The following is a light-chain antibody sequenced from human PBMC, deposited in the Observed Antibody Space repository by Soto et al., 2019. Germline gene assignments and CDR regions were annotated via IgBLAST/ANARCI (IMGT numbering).Light chain of an antibody. Sequence: DIVLTQSPGTLSLSPGDRATLSCRASQSLGTAYLAWYQQRPGQAPKLLIYAAFTSSTGTPDRFSGGGSGTDFTLTISRVEPEAFAVYYCHQYGRTLPLTFGQGTKVEIK. CDR3: HQYGRTLPLT. CDR1: QSLGTAY. J-gene: IGKJ1*01. V-gene: IGKV3-20*01. CDR2: AAF.